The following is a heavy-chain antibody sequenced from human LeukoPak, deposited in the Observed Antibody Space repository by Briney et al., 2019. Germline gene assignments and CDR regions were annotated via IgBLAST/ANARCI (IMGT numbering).Heavy chain of an antibody. CDR3: ARDLWLLSVGDDAFDI. D-gene: IGHD2-21*02. J-gene: IGHJ3*02. V-gene: IGHV1-18*04. Sequence: ASVKVSCTASGYTFTSYGISWVRQAPGQGLERMGCISAYNGNTNYAQKLQGRVTMTTDTSTSTAYMELRSLRSDDTAVYYCARDLWLLSVGDDAFDIWGQGTMVTVSS. CDR2: ISAYNGNT. CDR1: GYTFTSYG.